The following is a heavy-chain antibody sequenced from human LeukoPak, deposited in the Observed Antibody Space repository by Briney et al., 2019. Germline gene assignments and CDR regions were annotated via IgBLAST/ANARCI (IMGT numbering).Heavy chain of an antibody. Sequence: APVKVSCKASGYTFTSYDINWVRQATGQGLEWMGWMNPNSGNTGYARKFQGRVTMTRNTSISTAYMELSSLRSEDTAVYYCARGRRLFITMVRGVIRFDPWGQGTLVTVSS. J-gene: IGHJ5*02. CDR3: ARGRRLFITMVRGVIRFDP. D-gene: IGHD3-10*01. CDR2: MNPNSGNT. V-gene: IGHV1-8*01. CDR1: GYTFTSYD.